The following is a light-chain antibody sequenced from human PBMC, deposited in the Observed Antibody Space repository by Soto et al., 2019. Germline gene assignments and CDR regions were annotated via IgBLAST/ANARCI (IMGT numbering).Light chain of an antibody. CDR2: AAS. V-gene: IGKV1-5*01. CDR1: ESIDNW. Sequence: DIQMTQSPSTLSASVGDTLIITCRASESIDNWLAWYQQKPGKAPKLLLFAASTLVGGVPSRFSGSGSGTEFTLTISSLQPDDFATYYCQHYNSYSEAFGQGTKVDI. J-gene: IGKJ1*01. CDR3: QHYNSYSEA.